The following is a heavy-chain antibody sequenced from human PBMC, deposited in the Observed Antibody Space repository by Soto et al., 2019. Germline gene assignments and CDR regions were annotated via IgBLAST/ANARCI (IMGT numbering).Heavy chain of an antibody. Sequence: VVPMRLPCSASGLTFVDYAMHWVRHAPGKGLEWVSGISWKSVSIGYVDSVKGRFTMSRDNAKNSLYLQMDSLRVEDTAVYYCARDSGYFDWSGFNAMDVWGQGTTVTL. J-gene: IGHJ6*02. D-gene: IGHD3-9*01. CDR2: ISWKSVSI. V-gene: IGHV3-9*01. CDR1: GLTFVDYA. CDR3: ARDSGYFDWSGFNAMDV.